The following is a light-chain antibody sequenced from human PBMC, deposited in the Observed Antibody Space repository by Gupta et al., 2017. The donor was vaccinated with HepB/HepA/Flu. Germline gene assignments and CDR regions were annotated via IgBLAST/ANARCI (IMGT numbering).Light chain of an antibody. Sequence: DIQITQSPSSVSASVGDRVTITCQASQYIRDNLNWYQQKPGKAPKLLIYDASNLETGVPSRFSGSGSGTDFTLTIRSRQPEDIAKYYCQQEDNVLFTFGQGTQLDIK. CDR1: QYIRDN. V-gene: IGKV1-33*01. J-gene: IGKJ5*01. CDR2: DAS. CDR3: QQEDNVLFT.